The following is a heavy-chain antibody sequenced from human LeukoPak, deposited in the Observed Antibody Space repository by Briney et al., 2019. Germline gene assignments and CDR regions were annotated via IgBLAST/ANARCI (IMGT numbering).Heavy chain of an antibody. CDR2: ISAYKGTT. V-gene: IGHV1-18*01. D-gene: IGHD1-1*01. Sequence: ASVKVSFKCSVYTCTIYATNWVRQAPGQGLEWMGCISAYKGTTNYARTLQGRFHMTTDRSTSTAYMELRSLRTGDTAVYYWARGGRDVANTGIDFWGLGTLVTVSS. CDR3: ARGGRDVANTGIDF. J-gene: IGHJ4*02. CDR1: VYTCTIYA.